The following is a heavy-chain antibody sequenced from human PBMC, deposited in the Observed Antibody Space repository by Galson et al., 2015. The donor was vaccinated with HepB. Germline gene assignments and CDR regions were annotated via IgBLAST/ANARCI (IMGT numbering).Heavy chain of an antibody. CDR2: ISGSGGST. Sequence: SLRLSCAASGFTFSSYAMSWVRQAPGKGLEWVSAISGSGGSTYYADSVKGRFTISRDNSKNTLYLQMNSLRAEDTAVYYCAAPGGRYYYGSGSYRFPDAFDIWGQGTMVTVSS. CDR3: AAPGGRYYYGSGSYRFPDAFDI. V-gene: IGHV3-23*01. CDR1: GFTFSSYA. D-gene: IGHD3-10*01. J-gene: IGHJ3*02.